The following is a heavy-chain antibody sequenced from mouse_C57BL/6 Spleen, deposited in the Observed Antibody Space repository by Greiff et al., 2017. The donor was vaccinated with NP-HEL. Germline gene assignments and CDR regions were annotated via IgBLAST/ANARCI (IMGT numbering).Heavy chain of an antibody. CDR2: IDPSDSYT. V-gene: IGHV1-69*01. J-gene: IGHJ3*01. D-gene: IGHD1-1*01. CDR3: ARWRYYGPEGFAY. CDR1: GYTFTSYW. Sequence: QVQLQQPGAELVMPGASVKLSCKASGYTFTSYWMHWVKQRPGQGLEWIGEIDPSDSYTNYNQKFKGKSTLTVDTSSSTAYMQLSSLTSEDSAVYYCARWRYYGPEGFAYWGQGTLVTVSA.